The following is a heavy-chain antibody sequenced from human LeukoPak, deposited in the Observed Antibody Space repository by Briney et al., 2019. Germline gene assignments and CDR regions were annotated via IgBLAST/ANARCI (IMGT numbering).Heavy chain of an antibody. J-gene: IGHJ4*02. CDR2: ISDSGDAT. D-gene: IGHD4-23*01. CDR3: AKERGHSKPFDY. CDR1: GFTFSNYG. V-gene: IGHV3-23*01. Sequence: GGSLRLSCEVSGFTFSNYGMNWVRRAPGKGLEWVSAISDSGDATYYADSVKGRFTISRDNSKSTLYLQMNNLRAEDTALYYCAKERGHSKPFDYWGQGTLVTVSS.